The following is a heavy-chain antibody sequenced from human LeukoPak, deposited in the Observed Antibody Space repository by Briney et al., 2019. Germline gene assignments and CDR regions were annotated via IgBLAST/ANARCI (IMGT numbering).Heavy chain of an antibody. D-gene: IGHD2-15*01. CDR2: IYYSGST. CDR1: GGSISSYY. Sequence: SETLSLTCTVSGGSISSYYWSWIRQPPGKGLEWIGYIYYSGSTNYNPSLKSRVTISVDTSKNQFSLKLSSVTTADTAVYYCARQYCSGGSCYWYFDLWGRGTLVTVSS. V-gene: IGHV4-59*01. J-gene: IGHJ2*01. CDR3: ARQYCSGGSCYWYFDL.